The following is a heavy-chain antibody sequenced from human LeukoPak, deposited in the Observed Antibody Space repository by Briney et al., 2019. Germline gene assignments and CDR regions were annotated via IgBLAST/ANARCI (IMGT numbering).Heavy chain of an antibody. CDR3: AREITIFGVVKANWFDP. V-gene: IGHV1-46*01. CDR2: INPSGGST. CDR1: GYTFTSYY. J-gene: IGHJ5*02. D-gene: IGHD3-3*01. Sequence: ASVKVSCKASGYTFTSYYMHWVRQAPGQGLEWMGIINPSGGSTSYAQKFQGRVTMTRGTSTSTVYMELSSLRSEDTAVYYCAREITIFGVVKANWFDPWGQGTLVTVSS.